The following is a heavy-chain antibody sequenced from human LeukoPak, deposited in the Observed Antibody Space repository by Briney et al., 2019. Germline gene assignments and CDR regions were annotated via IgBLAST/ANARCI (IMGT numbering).Heavy chain of an antibody. CDR2: IKSDGKT. CDR3: ARAPSEIGGYYPEYFRH. Sequence: GGSLRLSCAASGFSFSSYWMHWVRQAPGKGLVWASRIKSDGKTNYADSVKGRFTISRDNAKNTVSLQMNSLRAEDTGVYYCARAPSEIGGYYPEYFRHWGQSTLVTVSS. V-gene: IGHV3-74*01. J-gene: IGHJ1*01. CDR1: GFSFSSYW. D-gene: IGHD3-22*01.